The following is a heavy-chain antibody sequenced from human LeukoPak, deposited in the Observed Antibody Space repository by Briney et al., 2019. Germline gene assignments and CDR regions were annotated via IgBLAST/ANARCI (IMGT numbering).Heavy chain of an antibody. J-gene: IGHJ4*02. CDR3: AGVYCSGGSCYGEVFDY. Sequence: ASVKVSCKASGYTFTSYGISWVRQAPGQGLEWMGWISAYNGNTNYAQKLQGRVTMTTDTSTSTACMELRSLRSDDTAVYYCAGVYCSGGSCYGEVFDYWGQGTLVTVSS. D-gene: IGHD2-15*01. V-gene: IGHV1-18*01. CDR2: ISAYNGNT. CDR1: GYTFTSYG.